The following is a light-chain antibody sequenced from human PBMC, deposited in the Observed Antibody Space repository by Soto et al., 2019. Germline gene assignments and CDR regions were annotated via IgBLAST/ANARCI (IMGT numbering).Light chain of an antibody. CDR1: QSISKW. V-gene: IGKV1-5*03. J-gene: IGKJ4*01. Sequence: DIQMTQFPSTLSASVGDRVTITCRASQSISKWLAWYRHKPGKAPRLLIYKASTLESGVPSRFSGSRSETDFTLNISSLQPDDYATHYCQHYKSFSEVTFGGVTRVEV. CDR2: KAS. CDR3: QHYKSFSEVT.